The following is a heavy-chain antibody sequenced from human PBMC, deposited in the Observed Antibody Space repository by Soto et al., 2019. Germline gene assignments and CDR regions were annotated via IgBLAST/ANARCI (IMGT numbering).Heavy chain of an antibody. Sequence: PSETLSLTCAVYGGSFSGYYWSWIRQPPGKGLEWIGEINHSGSTNYNPSPKSRVTISVDTSKNQFFLKLSSVTAADTAVYYCARRVGATSVRTPPVRWGQGTLVTVSS. CDR2: INHSGST. CDR3: ARRVGATSVRTPPVR. J-gene: IGHJ4*02. CDR1: GGSFSGYY. D-gene: IGHD1-26*01. V-gene: IGHV4-34*01.